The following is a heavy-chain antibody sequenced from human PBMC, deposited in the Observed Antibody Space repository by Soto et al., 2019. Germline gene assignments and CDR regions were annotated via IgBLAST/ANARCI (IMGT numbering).Heavy chain of an antibody. CDR3: ARALWYYDFWSGSDPYGMDV. CDR1: GFTFSSYS. Sequence: GGSLRLSCAASGFTFSSYSMNWVRQAPGKGLEWVSSISSSSSYIYYADSVKGRFTISRDNAKNSLYLQMNSLRAEDTAVYYCARALWYYDFWSGSDPYGMDVWGQGTTVTVSS. V-gene: IGHV3-21*01. CDR2: ISSSSSYI. D-gene: IGHD3-3*01. J-gene: IGHJ6*02.